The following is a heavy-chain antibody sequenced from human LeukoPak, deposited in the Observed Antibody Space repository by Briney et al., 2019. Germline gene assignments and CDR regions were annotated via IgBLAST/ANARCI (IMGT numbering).Heavy chain of an antibody. J-gene: IGHJ4*02. D-gene: IGHD6-19*01. Sequence: NPSETLSLTCTVSGGSISSYYWSWIRQPPGKGLEWIGYIYYSGSTNYNPSLKSRVTISVDTSKNQFSLKLTSVTAADAAVYYCARDRTTPYSSGWLDYWGQGSLVTASS. V-gene: IGHV4-59*01. CDR2: IYYSGST. CDR3: ARDRTTPYSSGWLDY. CDR1: GGSISSYY.